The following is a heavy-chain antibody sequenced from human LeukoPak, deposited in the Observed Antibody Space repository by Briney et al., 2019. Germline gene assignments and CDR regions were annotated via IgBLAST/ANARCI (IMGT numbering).Heavy chain of an antibody. CDR1: GFTFSGYW. Sequence: GGSLRLSCAASGFTFSGYWMSWVRQAPGKGLEWVANIKPDGSEKYCVDSVKGRFTISRDNAKNSLYLQMNGLRAEDTAVYYCARDRIQLWSHDYWGQGTLVTVSS. CDR3: ARDRIQLWSHDY. CDR2: IKPDGSEK. J-gene: IGHJ4*02. D-gene: IGHD5-18*01. V-gene: IGHV3-7*04.